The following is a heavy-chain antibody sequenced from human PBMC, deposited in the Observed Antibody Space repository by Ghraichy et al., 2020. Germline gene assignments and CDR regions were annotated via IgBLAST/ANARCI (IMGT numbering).Heavy chain of an antibody. D-gene: IGHD3-3*01. Sequence: GESLNISCVGSGFSFSGYSMNWVRQSPGKGLEWIAYITSSTRTTSYADSVKGRFTISRDNAQNSLYLQMNSLRDEDTAVYYCARDGGIGVYYFDYWGQGSLVTVSS. CDR2: ITSSTRTT. CDR3: ARDGGIGVYYFDY. CDR1: GFSFSGYS. V-gene: IGHV3-48*02. J-gene: IGHJ4*02.